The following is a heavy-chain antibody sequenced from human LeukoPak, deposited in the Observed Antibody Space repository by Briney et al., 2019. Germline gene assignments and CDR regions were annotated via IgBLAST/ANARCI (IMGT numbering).Heavy chain of an antibody. CDR2: ISSSRSYI. D-gene: IGHD2-2*01. J-gene: IGHJ4*02. Sequence: PGGSLRLTCAASGFTFSSYTMNWVRQAPGKGLEWVSSISSSRSYIYNADSVKGRFTISRDNAKNSLYLQMNSLRAEDTAVYYCARDHCSSTSCFPSGTNYFDSWGQGTPVTVSS. CDR3: ARDHCSSTSCFPSGTNYFDS. V-gene: IGHV3-21*01. CDR1: GFTFSSYT.